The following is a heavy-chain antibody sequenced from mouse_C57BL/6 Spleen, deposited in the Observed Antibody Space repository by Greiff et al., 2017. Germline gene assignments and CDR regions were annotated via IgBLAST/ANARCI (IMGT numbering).Heavy chain of an antibody. J-gene: IGHJ4*01. Sequence: EVKLVESGGGLVQPGGSLKLSCAASGFTFSDYYMYWVRQTPEKRLEWVAYISNGGGSTYYPDTLKGRFTISRDNAKNTLYLQMSRLKSEDTAMYYCARRSSHYYAMDYWGQGTSVTVSS. D-gene: IGHD1-1*01. CDR2: ISNGGGST. CDR3: ARRSSHYYAMDY. V-gene: IGHV5-12*01. CDR1: GFTFSDYY.